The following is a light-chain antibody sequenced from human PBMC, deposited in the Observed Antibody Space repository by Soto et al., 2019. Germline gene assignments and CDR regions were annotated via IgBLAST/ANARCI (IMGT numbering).Light chain of an antibody. CDR2: DAS. CDR1: QTISNW. J-gene: IGKJ5*01. V-gene: IGKV1-5*01. Sequence: DIQMTQSPSTLSASVGDRVTITCRASQTISNWLAWYQQKPGKAPTLLIYDASTLERGVPSRFSGTGSGTEFTLSIDSLQPDDFATYYCQQYHTSSITFGQGPRMEIK. CDR3: QQYHTSSIT.